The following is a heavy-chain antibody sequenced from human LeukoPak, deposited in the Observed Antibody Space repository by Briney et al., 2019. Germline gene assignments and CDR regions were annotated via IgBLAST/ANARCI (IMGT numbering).Heavy chain of an antibody. CDR1: GFTFSDYY. CDR3: ARSRELLFGGFDY. V-gene: IGHV3-11*01. Sequence: GGSLRLSCAASGFTFSDYYMSWIRQAPGKGLEWVSYISSGGSTIYYADSVKGRFTISRDNAKNSLYLQMNSLRAEDAAVYYCARSRELLFGGFDYWGQGTLVTVSS. CDR2: ISSGGSTI. D-gene: IGHD1-26*01. J-gene: IGHJ4*02.